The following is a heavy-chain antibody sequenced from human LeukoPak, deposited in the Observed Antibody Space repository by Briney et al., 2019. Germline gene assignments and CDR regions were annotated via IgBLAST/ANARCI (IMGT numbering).Heavy chain of an antibody. D-gene: IGHD5-12*01. CDR2: IYTSGST. J-gene: IGHJ4*02. CDR3: ASPSEYSDYGWPLFDY. V-gene: IGHV3-53*01. Sequence: GGSLRLSCAASGLSVSSNYMSWVRQAPGKGLEWVSVIYTSGSTYYADSVKGRFTISRDNSKSTLYLQMNSLRAEDTAVYYCASPSEYSDYGWPLFDYWGQGTLVTVSS. CDR1: GLSVSSNY.